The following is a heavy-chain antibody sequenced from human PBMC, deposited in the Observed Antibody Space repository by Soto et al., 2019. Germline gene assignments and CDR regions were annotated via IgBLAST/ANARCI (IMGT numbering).Heavy chain of an antibody. V-gene: IGHV4-31*03. Sequence: QVQLQESGPGLVKPSQTLSLTCSVSGAPISRDHYYWSWIRHLPGKGLEWIGSIYDSGTTKYNPSLTSRPALSVDTSKNQFSLKLTSVTAADTAVYYCALALGPTTGLDYWGPGILVTVSS. D-gene: IGHD6-19*01. CDR3: ALALGPTTGLDY. J-gene: IGHJ4*02. CDR1: GAPISRDHYY. CDR2: IYDSGTT.